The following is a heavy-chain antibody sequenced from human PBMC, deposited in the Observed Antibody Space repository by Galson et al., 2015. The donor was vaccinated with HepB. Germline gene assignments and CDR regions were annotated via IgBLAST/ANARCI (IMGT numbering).Heavy chain of an antibody. CDR3: ASTYNWNDHEVYYFDY. D-gene: IGHD1-20*01. CDR1: GFTFSSYS. Sequence: SLRLSCAASGFTFSSYSMNWVRQAPGKGLEWVSSISSSSSYIYYADSVKGRFTISRDNAKNSLYLQMNSLRAEDTAVYYCASTYNWNDHEVYYFDYWGQGTLVTVSS. J-gene: IGHJ4*02. V-gene: IGHV3-21*01. CDR2: ISSSSSYI.